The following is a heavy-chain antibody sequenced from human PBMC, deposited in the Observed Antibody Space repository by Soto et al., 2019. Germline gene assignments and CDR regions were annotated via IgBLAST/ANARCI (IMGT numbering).Heavy chain of an antibody. V-gene: IGHV4-31*03. CDR1: GGSISSGGYY. J-gene: IGHJ5*02. D-gene: IGHD2-15*01. CDR3: ARDDVVAATQRFDP. Sequence: QVQLQESGPGLVKPSQTLSLTCTVSGGSISSGGYYWSGIRQHPWKGLEWIGYIYYSGSTYYNPSLTSRVTISVDTSKNQFSLKLSSVPAADTVVYSCARDDVVAATQRFDPWGQGTLVTVSS. CDR2: IYYSGST.